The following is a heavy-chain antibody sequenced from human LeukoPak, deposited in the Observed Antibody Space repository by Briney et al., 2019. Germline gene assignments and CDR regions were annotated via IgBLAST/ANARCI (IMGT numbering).Heavy chain of an antibody. D-gene: IGHD2-15*01. V-gene: IGHV4-59*08. CDR2: IYYSGST. CDR1: GDSISRYY. Sequence: PSETLSLTCTVSGDSISRYYWSWIRQPPGKGLKWIGYIYYSGSTYYNPSLKSRVTISVDTSKNQFSLKLSSVTAADTAVYYCARAGYCSGGSCYRRLFDYWGQGTLVTVSS. CDR3: ARAGYCSGGSCYRRLFDY. J-gene: IGHJ4*02.